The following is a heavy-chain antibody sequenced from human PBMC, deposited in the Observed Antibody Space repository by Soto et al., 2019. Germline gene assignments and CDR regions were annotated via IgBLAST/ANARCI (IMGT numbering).Heavy chain of an antibody. V-gene: IGHV3-74*02. CDR1: GFTFSNYW. J-gene: IGHJ6*03. CDR3: ARGDCVGGTCYSLAGSFYYYMDV. CDR2: INSDGSVS. D-gene: IGHD2-15*01. Sequence: EVQLVESGGGLVQPGGSLRLSCAASGFTFSNYWMYWVRQAPGKGLEWVSRINSDGSVSSHADAVRGRLTISRDNVKNTLNLQMDSLRAEDTAVYFCARGDCVGGTCYSLAGSFYYYMDVWGKGTTVTVFS.